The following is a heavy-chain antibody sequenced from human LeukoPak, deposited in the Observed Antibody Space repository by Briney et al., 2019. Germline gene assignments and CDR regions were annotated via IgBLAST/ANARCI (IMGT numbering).Heavy chain of an antibody. CDR2: VYSGGST. J-gene: IGHJ4*02. V-gene: IGHV3-66*01. D-gene: IGHD2-8*01. Sequence: GGSLRLSCTASGFIVTNNYINWVRQAPGKGLEWVSLVYSGGSTYYADSMKGRFTISRDNSKNMVYLQMNSLRAEDTAMYYCARDPPAVLIDTYGWGQGTLVTVSS. CDR1: GFIVTNNY. CDR3: ARDPPAVLIDTYG.